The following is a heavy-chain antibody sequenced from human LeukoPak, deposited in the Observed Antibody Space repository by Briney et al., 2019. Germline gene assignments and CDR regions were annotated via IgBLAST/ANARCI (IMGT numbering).Heavy chain of an antibody. CDR1: GYTFSSYD. D-gene: IGHD3-22*01. CDR3: ARGIRDTSGYFALDI. Sequence: ASLKVSCKASGYTFSSYDINWVRQATGQGLEWMGWMNVNAEGGNIGYAQKFQGKVTFTRDTSISTAYMELPNLSSEDTAVYYCARGIRDTSGYFALDIWGQGTRVRVSS. V-gene: IGHV1-8*03. CDR2: MNVNAEGGNI. J-gene: IGHJ3*02.